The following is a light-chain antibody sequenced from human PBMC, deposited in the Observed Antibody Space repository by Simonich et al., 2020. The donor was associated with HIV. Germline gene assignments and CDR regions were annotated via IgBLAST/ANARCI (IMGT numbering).Light chain of an antibody. V-gene: IGKV1-5*03. CDR2: EAS. J-gene: IGKJ1*01. CDR1: QSIDNW. Sequence: DIQMTQSPSTLSASEGDRVTITCRASQSIDNWLAWYQQKPGKAPKLLVYEASSLQSGVPSRFSGSGSGAEFTLTISSLQPDDFATYYCQQYNNYPKTFGQGTKVEIK. CDR3: QQYNNYPKT.